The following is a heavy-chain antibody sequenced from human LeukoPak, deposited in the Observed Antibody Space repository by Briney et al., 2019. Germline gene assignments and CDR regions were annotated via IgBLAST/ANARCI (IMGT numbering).Heavy chain of an antibody. CDR3: ARDFAYSQFDH. D-gene: IGHD5-18*01. Sequence: TGGSLRLSCAASGFTFSTSWMTWVRQAPGKGLEWVANIKADGSDKYYMASVEGRFTISKDNANNSLYLQMNSLRADDTAVYYCARDFAYSQFDHWGQGTLVTVSS. CDR2: IKADGSDK. CDR1: GFTFSTSW. V-gene: IGHV3-7*03. J-gene: IGHJ4*02.